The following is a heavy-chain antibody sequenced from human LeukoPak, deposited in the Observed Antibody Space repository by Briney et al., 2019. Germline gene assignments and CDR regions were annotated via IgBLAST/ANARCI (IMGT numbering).Heavy chain of an antibody. V-gene: IGHV3-66*01. D-gene: IGHD1-26*01. CDR3: ASGTYYPDYFDF. J-gene: IGHJ4*02. CDR2: ISGGGTT. Sequence: GGSLRLSCAASGFTVSNNYMSWVRQAPGKGLDWVSLISGGGTTYYADSVKGRFTISRDNSKSTLYLQMNSLRAEDTAVYYCASGTYYPDYFDFWGQGTLVTVSS. CDR1: GFTVSNNY.